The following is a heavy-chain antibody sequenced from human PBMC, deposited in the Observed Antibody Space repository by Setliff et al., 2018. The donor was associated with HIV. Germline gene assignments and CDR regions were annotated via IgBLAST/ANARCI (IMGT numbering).Heavy chain of an antibody. V-gene: IGHV1-3*01. CDR3: ARDHRPNYYDNSGSPGY. J-gene: IGHJ4*02. CDR1: GYTFTSYT. D-gene: IGHD3-22*01. CDR2: INAGNGNT. Sequence: ASVKVSCKSSGYTFTSYTMHWVRQAPGQRLEWMGRINAGNGNTKYSQKFQGRVTITRDTSATTAYMELGSLRSEDTAVYYCARDHRPNYYDNSGSPGYWGQGTLVTVSS.